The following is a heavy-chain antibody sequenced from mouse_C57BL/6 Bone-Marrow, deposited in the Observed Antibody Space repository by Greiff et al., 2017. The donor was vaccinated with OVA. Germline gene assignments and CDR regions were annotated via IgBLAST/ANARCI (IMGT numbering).Heavy chain of an antibody. V-gene: IGHV5-4*01. CDR2: ISDGGSYT. D-gene: IGHD2-3*01. Sequence: EVQGVESGGGLVKPGGSLKLSCAASGFTFSSYAMSWVRQTPEKRLEWVATISDGGSYTYYPDNVKGRFTISRDNAKNNLYLQMSHLKSEDTARYYCARGWLLRYFDYWGQGTTLTVSS. J-gene: IGHJ2*01. CDR3: ARGWLLRYFDY. CDR1: GFTFSSYA.